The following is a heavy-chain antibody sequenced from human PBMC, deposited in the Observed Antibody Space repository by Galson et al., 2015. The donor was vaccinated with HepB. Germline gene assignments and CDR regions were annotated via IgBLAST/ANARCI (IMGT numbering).Heavy chain of an antibody. V-gene: IGHV3-30*18. J-gene: IGHJ4*02. CDR3: AKEDVYYSSGSYYNAPYYFDH. Sequence: SLRLSCAASGFTFSTYAMHWVRQAPGKGLEWVAVISHDGSSKYYADSVKGRFTISRDNSKNTLYLQMNSLRAEDTAVYLCAKEDVYYSSGSYYNAPYYFDHWGPGTLGTVSS. CDR2: ISHDGSSK. D-gene: IGHD3-10*01. CDR1: GFTFSTYA.